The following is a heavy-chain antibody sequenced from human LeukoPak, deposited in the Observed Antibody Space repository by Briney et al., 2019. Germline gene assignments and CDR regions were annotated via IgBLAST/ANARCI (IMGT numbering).Heavy chain of an antibody. V-gene: IGHV3-9*01. CDR1: GCTFGDYA. CDR2: ISWNSGSI. Sequence: PGGSLRLSCAASGCTFGDYAMQWVRKAPGKGLEWVSGISWNSGSIGYADSVKGRFTISRDNAKNSLYLQMNSLRAEDTALYYCARSSHYSYYHGMDVWGQGTTVTVSS. J-gene: IGHJ6*02. CDR3: ARSSHYSYYHGMDV.